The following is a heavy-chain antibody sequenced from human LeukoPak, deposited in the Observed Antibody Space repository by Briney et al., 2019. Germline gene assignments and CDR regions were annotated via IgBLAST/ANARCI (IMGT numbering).Heavy chain of an antibody. CDR3: AIHIKD. J-gene: IGHJ4*02. CDR2: ISGSGDNT. Sequence: PGGSLRLPCAASGFTFSSYVMSWVRQAPGRGLEWVSAISGSGDNTYYADSVKGRVTISRDNSKNTLYLQINSLRADDTAVYYCAIHIKDWGQGTLVTVSS. CDR1: GFTFSSYV. V-gene: IGHV3-23*01.